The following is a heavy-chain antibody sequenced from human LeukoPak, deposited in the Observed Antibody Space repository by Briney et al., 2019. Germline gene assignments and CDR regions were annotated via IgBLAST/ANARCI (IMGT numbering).Heavy chain of an antibody. J-gene: IGHJ1*01. D-gene: IGHD6-6*01. Sequence: PGGSLRLSCAASGFTFSSYWMHWVRQAPGKGLVWVSRIKSDGSSTTYADSVKGRFTISRDNAKNSLYLQMNSPRAEDTAVYYCAAERPRLRLARHQHWGQGTLVTVSS. CDR3: AAERPRLRLARHQH. V-gene: IGHV3-74*01. CDR1: GFTFSSYW. CDR2: IKSDGSST.